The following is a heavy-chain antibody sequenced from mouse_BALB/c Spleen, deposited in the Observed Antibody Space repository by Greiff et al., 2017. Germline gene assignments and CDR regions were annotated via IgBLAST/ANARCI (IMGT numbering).Heavy chain of an antibody. Sequence: QVQLQQPGAELVKPGASVKMSCKASGYTFTSYWMHWVKQRPGQGLEWIGVIDPSDSYTSYNQKFKGKATLTVDTSSSTAYMQLSSLTSEDSAVYYCTRGGYYVMDYCGEGNAGTVSS. CDR2: IDPSDSYT. CDR1: GYTFTSYW. CDR3: TRGGYYVMDY. J-gene: IGHJ4*01. V-gene: IGHV1S127*01.